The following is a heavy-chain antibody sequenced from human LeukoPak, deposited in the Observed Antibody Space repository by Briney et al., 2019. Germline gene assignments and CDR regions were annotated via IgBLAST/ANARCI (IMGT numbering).Heavy chain of an antibody. Sequence: GGSLRLSCAASGFTFDDYAMHWVRQAPGKGLEWVSGISWNSGSIGYADSVKGRFTISRDNAKNSLYLQVNSLRAEDTALYYCAKDTQPDVDTAMVIDYWGQGTLVTVSS. CDR1: GFTFDDYA. CDR3: AKDTQPDVDTAMVIDY. CDR2: ISWNSGSI. D-gene: IGHD5-18*01. J-gene: IGHJ4*02. V-gene: IGHV3-9*01.